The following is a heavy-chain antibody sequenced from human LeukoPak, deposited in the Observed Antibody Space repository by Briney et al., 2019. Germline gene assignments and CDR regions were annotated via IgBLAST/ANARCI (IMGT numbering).Heavy chain of an antibody. CDR3: ARDQTGTTYFDY. D-gene: IGHD1-1*01. J-gene: IGHJ4*02. V-gene: IGHV3-30*02. CDR2: DGSNK. CDR1: GFTFSDWG. Sequence: GGSLRLSCAASGFTFSDWGMHWVRQAPGKGLEWVGFDGSNKYYADSVKGRFTISRDNSKNTLYLQMNSLRAEDTAVYYCARDQTGTTYFDYWGQGTLVTVSS.